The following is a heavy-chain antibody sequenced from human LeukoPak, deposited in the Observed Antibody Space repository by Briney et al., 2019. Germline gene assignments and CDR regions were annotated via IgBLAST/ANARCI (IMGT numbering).Heavy chain of an antibody. CDR1: GYTFSGYY. CDR3: ALVYCDILTGHYYYYYGMDV. CDR2: INPNTGGT. V-gene: IGHV1-2*02. D-gene: IGHD3-9*01. J-gene: IGHJ6*02. Sequence: ASVKVSCKASGYTFSGYYIHWVRQAPRQGLEWMAWINPNTGGTNYAQKFQGRVTMTRDTSNSTAYMELSRLRSDDTTVYYCALVYCDILTGHYYYYYGMDVWGQGTTVTVSS.